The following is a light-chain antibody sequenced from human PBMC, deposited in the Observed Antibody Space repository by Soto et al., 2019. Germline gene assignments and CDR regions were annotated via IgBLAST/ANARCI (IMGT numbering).Light chain of an antibody. J-gene: IGLJ1*01. V-gene: IGLV2-14*01. Sequence: QSALTQPASVSGSLGQSITISCTGTSSDVGGYNFVSWYQQHPGKAPKLMIYEVTHRPSGISDRFSGSKSGNTASLTISGLQAGDEADYYCCLYIGATTYVFGTGTKLTVL. CDR2: EVT. CDR1: SSDVGGYNF. CDR3: CLYIGATTYV.